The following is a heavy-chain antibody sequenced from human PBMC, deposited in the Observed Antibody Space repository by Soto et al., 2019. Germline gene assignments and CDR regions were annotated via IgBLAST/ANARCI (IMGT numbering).Heavy chain of an antibody. J-gene: IGHJ2*01. V-gene: IGHV3-30-3*01. CDR2: ISYDGSNK. Sequence: QVQLVESGGGVVQPGRSMRLSCAASGFTFSSYAMHWVRQAPGKGLEWVAVISYDGSNKYYTDSVKGRFTISRDNSTNTLSLQMHSLRAEDTAVYYCARPLWRDDYNWGYFDLWGRRTLVTVYS. CDR1: GFTFSSYA. CDR3: ARPLWRDDYNWGYFDL. D-gene: IGHD4-4*01.